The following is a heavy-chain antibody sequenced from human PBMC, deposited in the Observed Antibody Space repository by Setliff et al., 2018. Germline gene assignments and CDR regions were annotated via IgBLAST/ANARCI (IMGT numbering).Heavy chain of an antibody. Sequence: EPLSLTCTVSGGSISSSSYYWGWIRQPPGKGLEWLGSIYYSGSTYYNPSLKSRVTISVDTSKNQFPLKLSSVTAADTAVYYCARRATYYNFWSGYYDYWGQGTLVTV. CDR2: IYYSGST. D-gene: IGHD3-3*01. CDR3: ARRATYYNFWSGYYDY. V-gene: IGHV4-39*06. CDR1: GGSISSSSYY. J-gene: IGHJ4*02.